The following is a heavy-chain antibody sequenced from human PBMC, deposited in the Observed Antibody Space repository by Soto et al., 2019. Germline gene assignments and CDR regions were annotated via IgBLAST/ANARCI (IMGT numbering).Heavy chain of an antibody. CDR1: GFTFSNYA. Sequence: GGSLRLSCAASGFTFSNYAMTWARQAPGKGLEWVSSLLRSGSTAYYADSVRGRFTVSSDTSANSLYLQMDSLRAEDTAIYYCAKDAISGDGIWLMDSWGQGTLVPVSS. V-gene: IGHV3-23*01. CDR2: LLRSGSTA. CDR3: AKDAISGDGIWLMDS. D-gene: IGHD4-17*01. J-gene: IGHJ5*02.